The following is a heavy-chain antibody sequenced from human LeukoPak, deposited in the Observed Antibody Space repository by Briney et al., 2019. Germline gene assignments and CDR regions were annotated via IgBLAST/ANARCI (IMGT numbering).Heavy chain of an antibody. J-gene: IGHJ3*02. CDR1: GYTFTNYA. D-gene: IGHD3-22*01. CDR2: INAGNGNT. Sequence: ASVKVSCKASGYTFTNYAVHWVRQAPGQRLEWMGWINAGNGNTKYSQKFQGRVTITRDTSASTAYMELSSLRSEDTAVYYCARVPRDDYYYDRVGAFDIWGQGTMVTVSS. CDR3: ARVPRDDYYYDRVGAFDI. V-gene: IGHV1-3*01.